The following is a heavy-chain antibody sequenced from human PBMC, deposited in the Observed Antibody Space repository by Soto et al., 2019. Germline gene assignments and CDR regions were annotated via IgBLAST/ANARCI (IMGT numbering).Heavy chain of an antibody. CDR3: ARDGKLLWVGEHHGMDV. D-gene: IGHD3-10*01. Sequence: SETLSLTCAVYGGSFSGYYCSWIRQPPGKGLEWIGEINHSGSTNYNPSLKSRVTISVDTSKNQFSLKLSSVTAADTAVYYCARDGKLLWVGEHHGMDVLGEMTTVTVSS. V-gene: IGHV4-34*01. J-gene: IGHJ6*04. CDR2: INHSGST. CDR1: GGSFSGYY.